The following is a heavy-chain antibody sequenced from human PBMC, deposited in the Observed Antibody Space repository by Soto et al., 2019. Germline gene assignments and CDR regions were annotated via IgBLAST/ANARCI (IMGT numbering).Heavy chain of an antibody. J-gene: IGHJ4*02. CDR3: AGDYGSGSYRFDY. Sequence: SETLSLTCTVSGDSISSDSWSWIRQPPGKGLEWIGYIYYSGSTTYNPSLKSRVTISLDTSEKQFSLKLTSVTAADTAVYYCAGDYGSGSYRFDYWGQGALVT. CDR1: GDSISSDS. D-gene: IGHD3-10*01. CDR2: IYYSGST. V-gene: IGHV4-59*01.